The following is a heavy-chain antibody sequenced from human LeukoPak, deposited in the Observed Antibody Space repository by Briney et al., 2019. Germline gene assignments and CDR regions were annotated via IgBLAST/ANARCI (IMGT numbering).Heavy chain of an antibody. CDR3: AIGRLEPRLEDYYTDV. CDR2: INPNSGGT. J-gene: IGHJ6*03. V-gene: IGHV1-2*02. Sequence: ASVKVSCKASGYTFTGYYMHWVRQAPGQGLEWMGWINPNSGGTNYAQKLQGRVTMTTDTSTSTAYMELRSLRSDDTAVYYCAIGRLEPRLEDYYTDVWGKGTTVTVSS. CDR1: GYTFTGYY. D-gene: IGHD1-1*01.